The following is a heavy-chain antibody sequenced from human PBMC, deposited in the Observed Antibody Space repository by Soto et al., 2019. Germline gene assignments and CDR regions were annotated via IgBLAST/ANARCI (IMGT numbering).Heavy chain of an antibody. J-gene: IGHJ6*02. Sequence: PGGSLRLSCAASGFTFSSYAMSWVRQAPRKGLEWVSAISGSGGSTYYADSVKGRFTISRDNSKNTLYLQMNSLRAEDTAVYYCANHVDRCAPYYYYGMDFSGQGTTVTVSS. CDR1: GFTFSSYA. V-gene: IGHV3-23*01. D-gene: IGHD2-15*01. CDR2: ISGSGGST. CDR3: ANHVDRCAPYYYYGMDF.